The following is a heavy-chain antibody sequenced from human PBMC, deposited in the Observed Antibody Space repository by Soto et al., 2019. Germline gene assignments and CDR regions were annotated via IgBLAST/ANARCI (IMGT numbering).Heavy chain of an antibody. D-gene: IGHD2-8*01. Sequence: VQLVESGGGLVKPGGSLRLSCAASGFTFSDAWMNWVRQAPGKGLQWVGRIYTKTEGGTTDYAAPVKGRFTISRDDSKNMVYLQMTSLKAEDAAVYYCPTGGLVYARFDYWGQGTLVTVSS. J-gene: IGHJ4*02. CDR3: PTGGLVYARFDY. V-gene: IGHV3-15*01. CDR2: IYTKTEGGTT. CDR1: GFTFSDAW.